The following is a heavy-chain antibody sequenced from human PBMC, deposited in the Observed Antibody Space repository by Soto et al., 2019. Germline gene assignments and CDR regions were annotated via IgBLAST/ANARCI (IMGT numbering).Heavy chain of an antibody. V-gene: IGHV3-53*02. CDR3: AREGGGVYCSGGSCYGRYFDY. J-gene: IGHJ4*02. CDR1: GFTVSSNY. D-gene: IGHD2-15*01. Sequence: EVQLVETGGGLIQPGGSLRLSCAASGFTVSSNYMSWVRQAPGKGLEWVSIIYSGGSTYYADSVQGRFTISRDNSKNTLYLRMNSLRAEDTAVYYCAREGGGVYCSGGSCYGRYFDYWGQGTLVTVSA. CDR2: IYSGGST.